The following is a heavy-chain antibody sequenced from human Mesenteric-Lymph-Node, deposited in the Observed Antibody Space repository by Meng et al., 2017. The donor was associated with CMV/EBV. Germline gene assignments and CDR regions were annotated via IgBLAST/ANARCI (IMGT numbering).Heavy chain of an antibody. CDR2: IIPFFGPP. D-gene: IGHD3/OR15-3a*01. V-gene: IGHV1-69*13. Sequence: SVKVSCKASGGTFSSYTFTWVRQAPGQGLEWMGQIIPFFGPPNYAQNFQDRVTITADESTTTAYMELRSLRSDDTAVYYCARVLGRNWFDPWGQGTLVTVSS. CDR3: ARVLGRNWFDP. CDR1: GGTFSSYT. J-gene: IGHJ5*02.